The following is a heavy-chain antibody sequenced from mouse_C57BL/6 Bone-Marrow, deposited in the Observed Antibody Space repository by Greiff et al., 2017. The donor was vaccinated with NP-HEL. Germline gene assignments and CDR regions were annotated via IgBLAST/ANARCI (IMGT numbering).Heavy chain of an antibody. V-gene: IGHV1-63*01. J-gene: IGHJ2*01. D-gene: IGHD2-12*01. CDR1: GYTFTNYW. Sequence: VQLQQSGAELVRPGPSVKMSCKASGYTFTNYWIGWAKQRPGHGLEWIGDIYPGGGYTNYNEKFKGKATLTADKSSSTAYMQFSSLTSEDSAIYYCARWMLPYYFDYWGQGTTLTVSS. CDR3: ARWMLPYYFDY. CDR2: IYPGGGYT.